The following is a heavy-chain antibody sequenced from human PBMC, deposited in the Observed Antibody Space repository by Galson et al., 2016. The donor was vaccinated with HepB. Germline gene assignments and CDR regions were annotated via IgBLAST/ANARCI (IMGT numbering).Heavy chain of an antibody. CDR2: ISWNSNKM. D-gene: IGHD5-24*01. Sequence: SLRLSCAASGFKFDDYPMHWVRRAPGRGLEWVSGISWNSNKMDYADSVKGRFTISRDNAKNSLFLQMNGLRPEDTALYYCVKDDTIAEMGGTFDSWGQGTLVTVSS. V-gene: IGHV3-9*01. CDR3: VKDDTIAEMGGTFDS. J-gene: IGHJ4*02. CDR1: GFKFDDYP.